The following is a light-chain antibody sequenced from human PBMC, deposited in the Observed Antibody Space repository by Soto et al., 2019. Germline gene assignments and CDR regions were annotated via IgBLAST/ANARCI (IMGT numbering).Light chain of an antibody. V-gene: IGKV1-5*03. Sequence: DIQMPQSPSTLSGSVGDRVTMTCRASQTISSWLAWYQQKPGRAPKLLIYKASSLESGVPSRFSGSGSGTEFTLTISSLQPDDFATYYCQQYNSYSTFGQGTKVDIK. J-gene: IGKJ1*01. CDR3: QQYNSYST. CDR1: QTISSW. CDR2: KAS.